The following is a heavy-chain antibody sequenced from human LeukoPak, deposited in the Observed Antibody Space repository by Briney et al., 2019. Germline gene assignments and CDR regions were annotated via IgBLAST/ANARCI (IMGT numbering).Heavy chain of an antibody. CDR1: GFTFSSYA. CDR2: ISSSSSYI. V-gene: IGHV3-21*01. CDR3: ARDPAAINFDY. Sequence: PGGSLRLSCAASGFTFSSYAMSWVRQAPGKGLEWVSSISSSSSYIYYADSVKGRFTISRDNAKNSLYLQMNSLRAEDTAVYYCARDPAAINFDYWGQGTLVTVSS. J-gene: IGHJ4*02. D-gene: IGHD5-12*01.